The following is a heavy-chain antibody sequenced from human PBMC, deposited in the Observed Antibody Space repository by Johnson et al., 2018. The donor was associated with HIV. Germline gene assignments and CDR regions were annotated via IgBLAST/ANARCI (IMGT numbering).Heavy chain of an antibody. Sequence: QMQLVESGGGVVQPGRSLRLSCAASGFTFSNYAMHWVRQAPGKGLAWVAVISYDGSKKFYADSVKGRFTISRDNSKNTLYLQMNSLRPEDTAVYYCARLPSGYSRDAFDIWGEGTMVTVS. D-gene: IGHD5-18*01. CDR1: GFTFSNYA. CDR3: ARLPSGYSRDAFDI. J-gene: IGHJ3*02. CDR2: ISYDGSKK. V-gene: IGHV3-30*04.